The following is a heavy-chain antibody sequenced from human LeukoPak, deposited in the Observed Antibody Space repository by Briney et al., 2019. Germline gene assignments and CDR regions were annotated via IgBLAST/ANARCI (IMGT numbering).Heavy chain of an antibody. Sequence: SETLSLTCTVSGGSISSYYWSWIRQPAGRGLEWIGRIYSSGSTNYNPSLKSRVTMSLDTSKNQFSLRLTSVTAADTGVYYCARGTRCIGGSCYSVFAWFNPWGQATLVTVSS. V-gene: IGHV4-4*07. J-gene: IGHJ5*02. CDR2: IYSSGST. CDR1: GGSISSYY. D-gene: IGHD2-15*01. CDR3: ARGTRCIGGSCYSVFAWFNP.